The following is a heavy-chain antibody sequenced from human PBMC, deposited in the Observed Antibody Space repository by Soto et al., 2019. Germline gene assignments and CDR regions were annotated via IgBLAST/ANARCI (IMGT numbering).Heavy chain of an antibody. J-gene: IGHJ6*02. CDR3: ARAQDRFGELLLYGMDV. V-gene: IGHV4-30-4*01. D-gene: IGHD3-10*01. CDR2: IYYSGST. Sequence: QVQLQESGPGLVKPSQTLSLTCTVSGGSISSGDYYWSWIRQPPGKGLEWIGYIYYSGSTYYNPSLKSRVTISVDTSKNQFSLKLSSVTAADTAVYYCARAQDRFGELLLYGMDVWGQGTTVTVSS. CDR1: GGSISSGDYY.